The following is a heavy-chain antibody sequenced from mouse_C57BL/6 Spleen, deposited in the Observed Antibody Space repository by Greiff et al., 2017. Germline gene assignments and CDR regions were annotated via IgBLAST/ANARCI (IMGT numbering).Heavy chain of an antibody. D-gene: IGHD1-1*01. Sequence: QVQLQQSGAELMKPGASVKLSCKATGYTFTGYWIEWVKQRPGHGLEWLGEILPGSGSTNYNEKFKGKATFTADTSSNTAYMQLSSLTTEDSAIYYCARPYGSSYVWYFDVWGTGTTVTVSS. CDR2: ILPGSGST. CDR1: GYTFTGYW. CDR3: ARPYGSSYVWYFDV. J-gene: IGHJ1*03. V-gene: IGHV1-9*01.